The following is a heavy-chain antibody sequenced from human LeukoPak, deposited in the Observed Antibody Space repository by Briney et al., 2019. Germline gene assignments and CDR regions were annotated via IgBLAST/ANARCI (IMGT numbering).Heavy chain of an antibody. V-gene: IGHV3-33*01. CDR1: GFTFSSYG. Sequence: PGGSLRLSCAASGFTFSSYGMHWVRQAPGKGLEWVAVIWYDGSNKYYADSVKGRFTISRDNSKNTLYLQMNSLRAEDTAVYCTREGTPLVITWPAAPNFYYMDVWGKGTTVTVSS. J-gene: IGHJ6*03. CDR2: IWYDGSNK. D-gene: IGHD2-2*01. CDR3: REGTPLVITWPAAPNFYYMDV.